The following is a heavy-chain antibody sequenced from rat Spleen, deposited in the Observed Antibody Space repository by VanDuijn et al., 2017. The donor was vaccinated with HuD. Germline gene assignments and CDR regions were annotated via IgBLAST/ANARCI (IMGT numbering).Heavy chain of an antibody. D-gene: IGHD1-2*01. CDR1: GFTFSDYY. V-gene: IGHV5S23*01. CDR2: ISTGGGNT. Sequence: EVQLVESDGGLVQPGRSLKLSCAASGFTFSDYYMAWVRQAPTKGLEWVASISTGGGNTYYRDAVKGRFTISRDNAKSTLYLQMDSLRSEDTATYYCARVSGIAAYTPFDYWGQGVMVTVSS. J-gene: IGHJ2*01. CDR3: ARVSGIAAYTPFDY.